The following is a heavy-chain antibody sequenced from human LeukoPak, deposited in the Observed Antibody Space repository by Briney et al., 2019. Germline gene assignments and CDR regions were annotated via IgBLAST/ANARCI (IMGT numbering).Heavy chain of an antibody. J-gene: IGHJ3*02. Sequence: PSETLSLTCTVSGGSISSGGYYWSWIRQHPGKGLEWIGYIYYSGSTYYNPSLKSRVTISVDTSKNQFSLKLSSVTAADTAVYYCARGGVFYRDSSLDAFDIWGQGTMVTVSS. V-gene: IGHV4-31*03. CDR3: ARGGVFYRDSSLDAFDI. CDR2: IYYSGST. D-gene: IGHD3-22*01. CDR1: GGSISSGGYY.